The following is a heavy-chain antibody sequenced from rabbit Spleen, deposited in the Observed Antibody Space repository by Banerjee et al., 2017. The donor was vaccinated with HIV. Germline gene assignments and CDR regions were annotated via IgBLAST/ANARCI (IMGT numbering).Heavy chain of an antibody. V-gene: IGHV1S45*01. J-gene: IGHJ4*01. CDR2: INTRSGDT. D-gene: IGHD1-1*01. Sequence: QEQLEESAGGLVQPGGSLKLSCKASGFDFSSYGVSWVRQAPGKGLEWIGCINTRSGDTAYATWAKGRFTISRASPTTVTLQMTSLTAADTATYLCARDLAAVIGWNFGLWGPGTLVTVS. CDR3: ARDLAAVIGWNFGL. CDR1: GFDFSSYG.